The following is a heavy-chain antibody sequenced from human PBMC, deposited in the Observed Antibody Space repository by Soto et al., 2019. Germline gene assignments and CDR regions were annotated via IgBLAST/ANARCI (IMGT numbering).Heavy chain of an antibody. CDR2: IYYSGST. CDR1: GGSISSGDYY. Sequence: QVQLQESGPGLVKPSQTLSLTCTVSGGSISSGDYYWSWIRQPPGKGLEWIGYIYYSGSTYYNPSLKSRVXXXLXXSKNQFSLKLSSVTAADTAVYYCASARPDGASLAPWGQGTLVTVSS. CDR3: ASARPDGASLAP. J-gene: IGHJ5*02. D-gene: IGHD2-2*01. V-gene: IGHV4-30-4*01.